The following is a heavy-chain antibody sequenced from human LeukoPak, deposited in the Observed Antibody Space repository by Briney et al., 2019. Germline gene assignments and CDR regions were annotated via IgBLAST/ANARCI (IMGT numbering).Heavy chain of an antibody. V-gene: IGHV5-51*01. Sequence: WESLKISCKGSGYTFSSYWIGWVRQMPGKGLEWMGIIYPGDSDTRYSPSLQGQVTISVDTSIGTAYLQWSSLKASDTAIYYCARQNDFRLDYWGQGTLVTVSS. CDR3: ARQNDFRLDY. CDR1: GYTFSSYW. CDR2: IYPGDSDT. J-gene: IGHJ4*02. D-gene: IGHD3-3*01.